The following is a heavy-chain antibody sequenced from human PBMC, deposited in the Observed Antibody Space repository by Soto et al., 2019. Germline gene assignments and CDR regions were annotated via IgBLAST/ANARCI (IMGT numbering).Heavy chain of an antibody. Sequence: QVQLVESGGCVVKPWRSLRLSCAATGFTFIRYAMHWVRQSPGKGLEWVAVISYDGSTNYYADSVKGRFTISGDNSKNTMYLQMNSLRAEDTAVYECSRTHYSNYVSWFDPWGQGTLVTVSS. J-gene: IGHJ5*02. CDR2: ISYDGSTN. CDR1: GFTFIRYA. V-gene: IGHV3-30*14. CDR3: SRTHYSNYVSWFDP. D-gene: IGHD4-4*01.